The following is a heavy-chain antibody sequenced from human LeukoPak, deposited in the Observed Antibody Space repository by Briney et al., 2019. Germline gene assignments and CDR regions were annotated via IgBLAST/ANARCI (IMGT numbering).Heavy chain of an antibody. J-gene: IGHJ3*02. CDR2: IKGDGSAK. V-gene: IGHV3-7*01. CDR1: GFAFSDSW. CDR3: ARDRGWIQHDI. Sequence: QTGGSLRLACAASGFAFSDSWMTWIRQAPGKGLEWVAFIKGDGSAKKYVDPVKGRFTISRDNAKNSLFLQMNSLRAEDTAVYYCARDRGWIQHDIWGQGAMVTVSS. D-gene: IGHD5-18*01.